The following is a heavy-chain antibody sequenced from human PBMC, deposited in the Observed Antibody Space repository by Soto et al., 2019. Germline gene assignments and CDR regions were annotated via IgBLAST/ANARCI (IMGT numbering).Heavy chain of an antibody. CDR3: ARVATTVTHLDY. D-gene: IGHD4-17*01. CDR2: IIPIFGTA. V-gene: IGHV1-69*13. J-gene: IGHJ4*02. Sequence: SVKVSCKASGGTFSSYAISWVRQAPGQGLEWMGGIIPIFGTANYAQKFQGRVTITADESTSTAYMELSSLRSEDTAVYYCARVATTVTHLDYWGQGPLVTVSS. CDR1: GGTFSSYA.